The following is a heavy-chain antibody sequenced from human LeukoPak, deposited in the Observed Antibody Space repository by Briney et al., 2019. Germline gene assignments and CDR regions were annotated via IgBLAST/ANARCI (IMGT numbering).Heavy chain of an antibody. Sequence: PGGSLRLSCAASGFTFNLFAMNWVRQAPGKGREWVSLISERGDKTYYAASVKGRFTISRDNSKCTLFLQMNSLRAEDTALYYCAKGAWFDNWGQGTLVTVYS. CDR2: ISERGDKT. V-gene: IGHV3-23*01. CDR1: GFTFNLFA. CDR3: AKGAWFDN. J-gene: IGHJ4*02.